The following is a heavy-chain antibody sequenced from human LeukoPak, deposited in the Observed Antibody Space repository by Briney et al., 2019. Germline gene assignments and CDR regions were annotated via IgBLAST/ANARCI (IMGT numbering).Heavy chain of an antibody. CDR3: ARLDSSGYYYYHYGMDV. CDR1: GYTFTGYY. CDR2: INTNTGNP. J-gene: IGHJ6*02. V-gene: IGHV7-4-1*02. D-gene: IGHD3-22*01. Sequence: ASVKVSCKASGYTFTGYYMHWVRQAPGQGLEWMGWINTNTGNPTYAQGFTGRFVFSLDTSVSTAYLQISSLKAEDTAVYYCARLDSSGYYYYHYGMDVWGQGTTVTVSS.